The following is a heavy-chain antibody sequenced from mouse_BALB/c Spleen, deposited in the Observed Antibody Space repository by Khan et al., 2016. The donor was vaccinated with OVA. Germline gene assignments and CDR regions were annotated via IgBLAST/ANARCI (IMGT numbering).Heavy chain of an antibody. CDR1: GYSFTDYN. J-gene: IGHJ2*01. Sequence: EVQLQESGPELVKPGASVKVSCKASGYSFTDYNMFWVKQSHGKSLEWIGYIDPYNGGTSYNQKFKGKATLTVDKSSSTAFMHLSSLTSEDSAVFYCARTDYYGSNYYIDYWGQGTTLTVSS. D-gene: IGHD1-1*01. CDR3: ARTDYYGSNYYIDY. V-gene: IGHV1S135*01. CDR2: IDPYNGGT.